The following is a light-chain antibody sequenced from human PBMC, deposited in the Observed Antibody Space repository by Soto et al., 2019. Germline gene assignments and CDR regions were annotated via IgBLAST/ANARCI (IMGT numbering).Light chain of an antibody. CDR1: QSVSSY. V-gene: IGKV3-11*01. CDR3: QQRSNWPRT. CDR2: DAS. Sequence: EIVLTQSPATLSLSPGERATLSCRASQSVSSYLAWYQQKPGQAPRLLIYDASNRATGIPAMFSGSGSGTDFTLTISSLEPEDFAVYYCQQRSNWPRTFGQGTKV. J-gene: IGKJ1*01.